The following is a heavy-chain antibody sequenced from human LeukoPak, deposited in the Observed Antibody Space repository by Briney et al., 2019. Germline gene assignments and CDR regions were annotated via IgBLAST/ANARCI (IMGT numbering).Heavy chain of an antibody. Sequence: GASMKVSCKASGYTFTSYGISWVRQAPGQGLEWMGWISAYNGNTNYAQKLQGRVTMTTDTSTSTAYMELRSPRSDDAAVYYCARQGSGGSRGWWFDPWGQGTLVTVSS. CDR2: ISAYNGNT. CDR1: GYTFTSYG. J-gene: IGHJ5*02. V-gene: IGHV1-18*01. D-gene: IGHD2-15*01. CDR3: ARQGSGGSRGWWFDP.